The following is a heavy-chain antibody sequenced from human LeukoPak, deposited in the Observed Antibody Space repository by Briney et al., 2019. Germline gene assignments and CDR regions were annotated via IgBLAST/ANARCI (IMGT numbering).Heavy chain of an antibody. D-gene: IGHD6-13*01. V-gene: IGHV1-18*01. CDR3: ASANSSRTHFDY. CDR1: GYTFTSYA. Sequence: ASVKVSCKASGYTFTSYAMHWVRQAPGQGLEWMGWISAYNGNTNYAQKLQGRVTMTTDTSTSTAYMELRSLRSDDTAVYYCASANSSRTHFDYWGQGTLVTVSS. J-gene: IGHJ4*02. CDR2: ISAYNGNT.